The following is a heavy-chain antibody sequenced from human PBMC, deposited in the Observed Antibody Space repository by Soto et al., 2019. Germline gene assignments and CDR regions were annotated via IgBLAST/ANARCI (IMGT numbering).Heavy chain of an antibody. J-gene: IGHJ3*02. CDR2: IYYSGST. CDR3: ARELFDSSGSYDAFDI. D-gene: IGHD3-22*01. Sequence: PSETLSLTCTVSGGSISSGGYYWSWIRQHPGKGLEWIGYIYYSGSTYYNPSLKSRVTISVDTSKNQFSLKLSSVTAADTAVYYCARELFDSSGSYDAFDIWGQGTMVTVSS. CDR1: GGSISSGGYY. V-gene: IGHV4-31*03.